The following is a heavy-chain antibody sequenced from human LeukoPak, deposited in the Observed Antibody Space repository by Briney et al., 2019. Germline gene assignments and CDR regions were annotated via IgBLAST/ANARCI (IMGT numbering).Heavy chain of an antibody. CDR3: ARDREGGYSGYDLDAFDI. J-gene: IGHJ3*02. Sequence: SVKVSCKASGGTFSSYAISWVRQAPGQGLEWMGGIIPIFGTANYAQKPQGRVTMTTDTSTSTAYMELRSLRSDDTAVYYCARDREGGYSGYDLDAFDIWGQGTMVTVSS. CDR2: IIPIFGTA. D-gene: IGHD5-12*01. V-gene: IGHV1-69*05. CDR1: GGTFSSYA.